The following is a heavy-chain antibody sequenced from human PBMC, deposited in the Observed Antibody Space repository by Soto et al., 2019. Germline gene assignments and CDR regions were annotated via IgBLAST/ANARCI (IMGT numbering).Heavy chain of an antibody. CDR2: ISYDGSNK. Sequence: GGSLRLSCAASGFTFSSYGMHWVRQAPGKGLEWVAVISYDGSNKYYADSVKGRFTISRDNSKNTLYLQMNSLRAEDTAVYYCAKDYNLFYGMDVWGQGTKVTVYS. J-gene: IGHJ6*02. V-gene: IGHV3-30*18. CDR3: AKDYNLFYGMDV. D-gene: IGHD3-10*01. CDR1: GFTFSSYG.